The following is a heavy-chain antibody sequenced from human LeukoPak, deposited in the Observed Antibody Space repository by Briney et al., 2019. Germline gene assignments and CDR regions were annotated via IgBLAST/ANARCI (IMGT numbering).Heavy chain of an antibody. D-gene: IGHD3-22*01. CDR3: ATAYDSSGYYYWAPNY. CDR1: GYTLTELS. CDR2: FDPEDGET. V-gene: IGHV1-24*01. Sequence: VASVKVSCKVSGYTLTELSMHWVRQAPGKGLEGMGGFDPEDGETIYAQKFQDRVTMTEDTSTDTAYMDLSGLRSEDTAVYYCATAYDSSGYYYWAPNYWGQGTLVTVSS. J-gene: IGHJ4*02.